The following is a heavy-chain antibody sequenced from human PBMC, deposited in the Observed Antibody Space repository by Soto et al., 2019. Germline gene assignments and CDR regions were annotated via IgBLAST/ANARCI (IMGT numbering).Heavy chain of an antibody. Sequence: SETLSLTCTVSGGSISSSSYYWGWIRQPPGKGLEWIGSIYYSGSTYYNPSLKSRVTISVDTAKNQFSLKLSSVTAADTAVYYCARHAGAGTGWFFDYWGQGTLVTVSS. J-gene: IGHJ4*02. CDR3: ARHAGAGTGWFFDY. V-gene: IGHV4-39*01. CDR2: IYYSGST. D-gene: IGHD6-19*01. CDR1: GGSISSSSYY.